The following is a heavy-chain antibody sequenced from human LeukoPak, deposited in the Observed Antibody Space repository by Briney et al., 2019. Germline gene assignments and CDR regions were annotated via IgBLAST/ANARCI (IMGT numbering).Heavy chain of an antibody. CDR2: INHSGST. Sequence: KTSETLSLTCAVYGGSFSGYYWSWIRQPPGKGLEWIGEINHSGSTNYNPSLKSRVTISVDTSKNQFSLKLSSVTAADTAVYYCARDRVKAAAGAGAFDIWGQGTMVTVSS. J-gene: IGHJ3*02. CDR3: ARDRVKAAAGAGAFDI. CDR1: GGSFSGYY. V-gene: IGHV4-34*01. D-gene: IGHD6-13*01.